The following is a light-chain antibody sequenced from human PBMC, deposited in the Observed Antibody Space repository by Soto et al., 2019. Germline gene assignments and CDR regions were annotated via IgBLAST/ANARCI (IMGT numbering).Light chain of an antibody. J-gene: IGKJ5*01. CDR1: QIFRGL. CDR2: DAY. CDR3: QQRHMWPIT. Sequence: EVVLTQSPVTLSLSPGERATLSCRASQIFRGLLAWYQQKPGQAPRRLIYDAYNRATGIPPRFSGSGSGTDFTLTSSSLAPEDSTVDYCQQRHMWPITCGQGTRLEIK. V-gene: IGKV3-11*01.